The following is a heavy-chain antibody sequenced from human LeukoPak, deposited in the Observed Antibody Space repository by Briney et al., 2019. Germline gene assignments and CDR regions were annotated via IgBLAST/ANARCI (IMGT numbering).Heavy chain of an antibody. CDR1: GFTFSSYA. J-gene: IGHJ4*02. V-gene: IGHV3-23*01. CDR3: AKDPLADSGYDIPGDFDY. Sequence: GGSLRLSCAASGFTFSSYAMSWVRPAPGKGLEWVSAISGSGGSTYYADSVKGRFTLSRDNSKNTLYLQINRLRAEDTAVYYCAKDPLADSGYDIPGDFDYWGEGPLVTVS. CDR2: ISGSGGST. D-gene: IGHD5-12*01.